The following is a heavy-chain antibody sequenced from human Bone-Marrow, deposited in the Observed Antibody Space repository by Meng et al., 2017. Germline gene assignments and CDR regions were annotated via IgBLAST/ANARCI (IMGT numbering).Heavy chain of an antibody. D-gene: IGHD3-10*01. CDR2: ISGSGGST. J-gene: IGHJ4*02. V-gene: IGHV3-23*01. Sequence: GESLKISCAASGFTFDDYGMSWVRQAPGKGLEWVSAISGSGGSTYYAASVKGRFTISRDNSKNTLYMQMNSLRAEDTAVYYCAKDNVRVRGVIIVVVDYWGQGTLVTVSS. CDR3: AKDNVRVRGVIIVVVDY. CDR1: GFTFDDYG.